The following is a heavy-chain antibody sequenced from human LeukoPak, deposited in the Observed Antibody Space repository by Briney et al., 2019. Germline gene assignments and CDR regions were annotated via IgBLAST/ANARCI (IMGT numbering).Heavy chain of an antibody. CDR2: ISSNSSYI. V-gene: IGHV3-21*01. D-gene: IGHD1-26*01. CDR1: GFTFSSYS. J-gene: IGHJ4*02. Sequence: PGGSLRLSCAASGFTFSSYSMNWVRQAPGKGLEWVSSISSNSSYIYYADSVKGRFTISRDNAKNSLHLQMNSLRAEDTAAYSCARAISGSPLYWGQGTLVTVSS. CDR3: ARAISGSPLY.